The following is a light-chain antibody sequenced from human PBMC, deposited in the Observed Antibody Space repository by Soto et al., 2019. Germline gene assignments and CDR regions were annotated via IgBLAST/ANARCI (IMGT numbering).Light chain of an antibody. V-gene: IGKV3-20*01. CDR1: QSVSTY. J-gene: IGKJ1*01. Sequence: ETVLTQSPATLSLSPGERATLSGRASQSVSTYLAWYQQKPGQAPRLLIYGASNRATGIPDRFSGSGSGTDFTLTISRLEPEDFAVYYCQQYGSSGTFGQGTKVDIK. CDR3: QQYGSSGT. CDR2: GAS.